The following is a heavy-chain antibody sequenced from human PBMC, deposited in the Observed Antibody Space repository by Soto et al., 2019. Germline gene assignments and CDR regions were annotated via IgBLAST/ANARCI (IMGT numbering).Heavy chain of an antibody. CDR2: IYYSGST. CDR1: GSSISSSSYY. Sequence: SETLSLTCRVSGSSISSSSYYWGWIRQPTGKGLEWIGSIYYSGSTYYNPSLKSRVTISVDTSKNQFSLKLSSVTAADTAVYYCAARNDYIWGSYRLLPDAFDIWGQGTMVTVSS. CDR3: AARNDYIWGSYRLLPDAFDI. J-gene: IGHJ3*02. V-gene: IGHV4-39*01. D-gene: IGHD3-16*02.